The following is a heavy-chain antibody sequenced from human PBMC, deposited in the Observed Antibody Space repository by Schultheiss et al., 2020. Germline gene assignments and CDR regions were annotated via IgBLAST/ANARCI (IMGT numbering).Heavy chain of an antibody. CDR2: ISYDGSRT. CDR1: GFTFSSYG. CDR3: ARDGGLRYFDWLSPSRDGFNSDAFDI. Sequence: GGSLRLSCAASGFTFSSYGMHWVRQAPGKGLEWVAVISYDGSRTYYADSVKGRFTISRDNSKNTLFLQMNSLRAEDTAVYYCARDGGLRYFDWLSPSRDGFNSDAFDIWGQGTRVTVSS. J-gene: IGHJ3*02. D-gene: IGHD3-9*01. V-gene: IGHV3-30*19.